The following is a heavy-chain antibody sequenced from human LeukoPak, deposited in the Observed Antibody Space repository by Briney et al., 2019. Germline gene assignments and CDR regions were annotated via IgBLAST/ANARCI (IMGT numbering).Heavy chain of an antibody. CDR1: GGSISSTGYC. Sequence: KASETLSLTCTVSGGSISSTGYCWGWIRQPPGKGLEWIGSISYSGSTYYNPSLKSRVTISVDTSKNQFSLKLTSVTAADTAEYYCAAYYYDSSGYLGCGQGTLVTVSS. CDR3: AAYYYDSSGYLG. CDR2: ISYSGST. J-gene: IGHJ4*02. V-gene: IGHV4-39*01. D-gene: IGHD3-22*01.